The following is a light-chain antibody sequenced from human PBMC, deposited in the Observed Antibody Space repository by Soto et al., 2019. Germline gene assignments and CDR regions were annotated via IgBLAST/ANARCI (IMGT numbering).Light chain of an antibody. CDR3: QSFDSSRFYV. Sequence: QSVLTQPPSVSGAPGQRVTISCNGSSSNIGTGYDVHWYQQLPGTAPKLLIYGNSNRPSGGPDRFSGSKSGTSASLAITGLQAEDEADYYCQSFDSSRFYVFGTGTKVTVL. J-gene: IGLJ1*01. CDR2: GNS. V-gene: IGLV1-40*01. CDR1: SSNIGTGYD.